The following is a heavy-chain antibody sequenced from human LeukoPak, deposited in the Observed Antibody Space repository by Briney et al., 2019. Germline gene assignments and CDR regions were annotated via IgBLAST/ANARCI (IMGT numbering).Heavy chain of an antibody. V-gene: IGHV4-38-2*01. D-gene: IGHD6-13*01. CDR1: GYSISSGYY. CDR3: ARGDTSTWFS. CDR2: IYHSGST. J-gene: IGHJ5*02. Sequence: PSQTLSLTCAVSGYSISSGYYWGWIRQPPGKGLEWIGSIYHSGSTYYNPSLKSRVTISVDTSKNQFSLRLSSVTAADTAVYYCARGDTSTWFSWGQGTLVTVSS.